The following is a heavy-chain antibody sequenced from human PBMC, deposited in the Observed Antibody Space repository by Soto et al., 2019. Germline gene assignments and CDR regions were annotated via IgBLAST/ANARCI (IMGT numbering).Heavy chain of an antibody. V-gene: IGHV1-69*06. D-gene: IGHD3-10*01. CDR2: VIPIFGTA. CDR3: AREHQDGSGSYCAS. CDR1: GGTLSTYA. J-gene: IGHJ5*02. Sequence: GASVKVSCKASGGTLSTYAISWVRQAPGQGLEWMGGVIPIFGTANYAQMFQGRVTITADKSTSKAYMELSSLTSADTAVYYCAREHQDGSGSYCASWGQGSPVTLS.